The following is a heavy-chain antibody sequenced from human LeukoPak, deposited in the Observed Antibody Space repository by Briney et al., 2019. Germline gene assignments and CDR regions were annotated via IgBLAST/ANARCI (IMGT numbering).Heavy chain of an antibody. V-gene: IGHV3-7*01. CDR2: IKQDGSEN. CDR3: ARGNYYSDYVGVGIYFDY. CDR1: GFSISSYW. D-gene: IGHD4-11*01. J-gene: IGHJ4*02. Sequence: PGGSLRLSCAASGFSISSYWMSWVRQAPGKGLEWVANIKQDGSENYYVDSVKGRFTTSRDNAKSSLYLQMNSLRAEDTAVYYCARGNYYSDYVGVGIYFDYWGQGNLVTVSS.